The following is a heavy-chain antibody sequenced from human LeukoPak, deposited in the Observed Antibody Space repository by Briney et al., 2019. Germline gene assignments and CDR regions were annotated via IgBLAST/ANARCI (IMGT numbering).Heavy chain of an antibody. Sequence: PGGSLRLSCAASGFTFSGSAMHWVRQASGKGLEWVGRIRSKANSYATAYAASVKGRFTISRDDSKNTAYLQMNSLKTEDTAVYYCTSGWLQLPGLDYWGQGTLVTVSS. CDR1: GFTFSGSA. CDR3: TSGWLQLPGLDY. D-gene: IGHD5-24*01. J-gene: IGHJ4*02. V-gene: IGHV3-73*01. CDR2: IRSKANSYAT.